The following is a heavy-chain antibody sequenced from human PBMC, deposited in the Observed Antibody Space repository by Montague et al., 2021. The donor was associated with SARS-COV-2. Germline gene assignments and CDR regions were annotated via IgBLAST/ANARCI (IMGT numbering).Heavy chain of an antibody. Sequence: SETLSLTCTVSGYSINSNYYWGWIRQPPGKGLEWIGCSYHSGTTHYHPSLKSRVTIPLDTSNSHFSLKVTSVTAADTAVYYCARAPYYGPGKPYQFDYWGRGTLVTVSS. CDR1: GYSINSNYY. CDR3: ARAPYYGPGKPYQFDY. V-gene: IGHV4-38-2*02. D-gene: IGHD3-10*01. CDR2: SYHSGTT. J-gene: IGHJ4*02.